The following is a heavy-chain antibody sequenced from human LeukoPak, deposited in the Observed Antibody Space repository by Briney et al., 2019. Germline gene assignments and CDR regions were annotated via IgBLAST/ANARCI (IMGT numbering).Heavy chain of an antibody. Sequence: PGGSLGLSCAASGFTVSSNYMSWVRQAPGKGLEWVSVIYSGGSTYYADSVKGRFTISRHNSKNTLYLQMNSLRAGDTAVYYCARDYDLDAFDIWGQGTMVTVSS. V-gene: IGHV3-53*04. CDR3: ARDYDLDAFDI. CDR2: IYSGGST. D-gene: IGHD3-3*01. J-gene: IGHJ3*02. CDR1: GFTVSSNY.